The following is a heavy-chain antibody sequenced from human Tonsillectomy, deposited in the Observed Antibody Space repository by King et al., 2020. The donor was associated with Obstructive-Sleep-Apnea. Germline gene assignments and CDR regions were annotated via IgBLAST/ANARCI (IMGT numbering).Heavy chain of an antibody. J-gene: IGHJ4*02. CDR3: ASRPNSGWLY. Sequence: QLVQSGAEVKKPGASVKVSCKASGYTFTGHYMHWVRQAPGQGLEWMCWINPNSGDTNYPQKFQGRVTMTRDTSISTAYMEWSRLTSDDTAVYYCASRPNSGWLYWGQGTLVTVSS. CDR2: INPNSGDT. V-gene: IGHV1-2*02. D-gene: IGHD6-19*01. CDR1: GYTFTGHY.